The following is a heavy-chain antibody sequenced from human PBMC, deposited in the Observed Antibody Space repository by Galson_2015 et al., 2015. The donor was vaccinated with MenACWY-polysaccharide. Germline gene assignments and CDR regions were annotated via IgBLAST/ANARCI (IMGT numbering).Heavy chain of an antibody. D-gene: IGHD3-22*01. V-gene: IGHV3-23*01. J-gene: IGHJ4*02. CDR1: GFTFSNYA. CDR2: ISDRGGST. Sequence: SLRLSCAASGFTFSNYAMSWVRQAPGKGLEWVSDISDRGGSTYYADSVKGRFTISRDNPKNTLYLQMNSLRAEDTAIYYCAKLGGFYDSTGYFFSEYFFDYWGQGTLVTVSS. CDR3: AKLGGFYDSTGYFFSEYFFDY.